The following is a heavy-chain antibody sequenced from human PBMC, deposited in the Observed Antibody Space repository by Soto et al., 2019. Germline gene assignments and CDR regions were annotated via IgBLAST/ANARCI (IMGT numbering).Heavy chain of an antibody. J-gene: IGHJ6*03. CDR2: ISSSSSYI. CDR3: ATPPNGDSLGGYYYYMDV. V-gene: IGHV3-21*01. Sequence: GGSLRLSCAASGFTFSSYSMNWVRQAPGKGLEWVSSISSSSSYIYYADSVKGRFTISRDNAKNSLYLQMNSLRAEDTAVYYCATPPNGDSLGGYYYYMDVWGKGTTVTVSS. D-gene: IGHD4-17*01. CDR1: GFTFSSYS.